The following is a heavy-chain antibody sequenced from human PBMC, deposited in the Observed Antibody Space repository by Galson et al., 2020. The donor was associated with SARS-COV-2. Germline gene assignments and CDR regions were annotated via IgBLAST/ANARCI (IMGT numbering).Heavy chain of an antibody. Sequence: SETLSLTCTVSGDSITSRSSYWGWIRQPPGEGLEWLVSMYYTGITYYNPSLKSRVTISGDTSRNQFSLKMRSVTAADTAVYYWGRLGSGSYGGGLCDYWGRGTLVIVSS. CDR2: MYYTGIT. V-gene: IGHV4-39*01. CDR3: GRLGSGSYGGGLCDY. CDR1: GDSITSRSSY. J-gene: IGHJ4*02. D-gene: IGHD6-19*01.